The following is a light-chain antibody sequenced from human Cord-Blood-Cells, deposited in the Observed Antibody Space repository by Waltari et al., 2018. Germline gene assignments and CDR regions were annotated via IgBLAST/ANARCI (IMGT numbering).Light chain of an antibody. Sequence: DIQMTQSPSFLSASVGDRVTITCRASQSISSYLNWYQQKPGTAPKLLIYAASSLQSGVPSRFSGSGSGTDFTLTISSLQPEDFATYYCQQSYSTLTFGGGTKVEIK. CDR1: QSISSY. V-gene: IGKV1-39*01. CDR2: AAS. J-gene: IGKJ4*01. CDR3: QQSYSTLT.